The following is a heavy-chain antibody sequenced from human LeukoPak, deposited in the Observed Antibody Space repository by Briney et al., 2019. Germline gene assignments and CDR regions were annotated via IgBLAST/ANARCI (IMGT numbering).Heavy chain of an antibody. D-gene: IGHD6-13*01. CDR2: ISGSGGST. J-gene: IGHJ5*02. CDR1: GFTFSSYA. Sequence: GGSLRLSCAASGFTFSSYAMSWVRQVPGKGLEWVSAISGSGGSTYYADSVKGRFTISRDNSKNTLYLQMNSLRAEDTAVYYCAKDEQQLVRYWFDPWGQGTLVTVTS. V-gene: IGHV3-23*01. CDR3: AKDEQQLVRYWFDP.